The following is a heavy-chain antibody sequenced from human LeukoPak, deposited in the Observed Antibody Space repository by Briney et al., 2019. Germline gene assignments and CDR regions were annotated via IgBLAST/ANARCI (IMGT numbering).Heavy chain of an antibody. J-gene: IGHJ6*03. CDR2: IYSGGST. D-gene: IGHD6-6*01. Sequence: GGSLRLSCAAYGFTVSRNYMSWVRQAPGKGLEWVSVIYSGGSTYYAASVKGRLTISRDNSKNTLYLQMNSLRAEDTAVYYCARVASGWAARPHSTFYYYYLHIHVWGKGTTVPVSS. CDR1: GFTVSRNY. CDR3: ARVASGWAARPHSTFYYYYLHIHV. V-gene: IGHV3-66*02.